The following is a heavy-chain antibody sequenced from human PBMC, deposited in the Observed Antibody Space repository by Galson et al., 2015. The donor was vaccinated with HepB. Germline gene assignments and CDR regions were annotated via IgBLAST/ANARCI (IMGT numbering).Heavy chain of an antibody. V-gene: IGHV3-30*04. CDR2: ISYDGSNK. CDR3: ARGGTRGLIDY. CDR1: GFTFSSYA. Sequence: SLRLSCAASGFTFSSYAMHWVRQAPGKGLEWVAVISYDGSNKYYADSVKGRFTISRDNSKNTLYLQMNSLRAEDTAVYYCARGGTRGLIDYWGQGTLVTVSS. J-gene: IGHJ4*02. D-gene: IGHD3-16*01.